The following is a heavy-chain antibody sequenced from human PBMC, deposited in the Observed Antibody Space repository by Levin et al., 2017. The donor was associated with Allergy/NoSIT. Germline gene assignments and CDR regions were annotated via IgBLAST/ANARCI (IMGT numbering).Heavy chain of an antibody. D-gene: IGHD1-26*01. CDR2: ITWNSDNK. Sequence: GGSLRLSCTASGFTFDDYAMHWVRQVLGRGLEWLSGITWNSDNKGYADSVKGRITISRDNAKNSLYLQMNSLTPEDTAVYYCAGLGAGLDYWGQGILVTVSS. V-gene: IGHV3-9*01. CDR3: AGLGAGLDY. J-gene: IGHJ4*02. CDR1: GFTFDDYA.